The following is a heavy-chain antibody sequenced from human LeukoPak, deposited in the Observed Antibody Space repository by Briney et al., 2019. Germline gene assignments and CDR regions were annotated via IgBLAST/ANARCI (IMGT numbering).Heavy chain of an antibody. J-gene: IGHJ4*02. CDR3: ARVIAVASDFDY. CDR2: ISAYNGNT. Sequence: ASVNVSCKASGYTFTSYGISWVRQAPGQGLEWMGWISAYNGNTNYAQKLQGRVTMTTDTSTSTAYMELRSLRSDDTAVYYCARVIAVASDFDYWGQGTLVTVSS. V-gene: IGHV1-18*01. D-gene: IGHD6-19*01. CDR1: GYTFTSYG.